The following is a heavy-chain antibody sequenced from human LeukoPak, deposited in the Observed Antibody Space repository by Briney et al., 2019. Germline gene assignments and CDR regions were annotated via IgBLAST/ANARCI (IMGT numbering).Heavy chain of an antibody. CDR2: INSDGSST. Sequence: PGGSLRLSCAASGVTFSSCWMHWVRQAPGKGLVWVSRINSDGSSTSYADSVKGRFTISRDNAKNTLYLQMNSLRAEDTAVYYCARGELRYFDWLNYWGQGTLVTVSS. J-gene: IGHJ4*02. CDR3: ARGELRYFDWLNY. CDR1: GVTFSSCW. V-gene: IGHV3-74*01. D-gene: IGHD3-9*01.